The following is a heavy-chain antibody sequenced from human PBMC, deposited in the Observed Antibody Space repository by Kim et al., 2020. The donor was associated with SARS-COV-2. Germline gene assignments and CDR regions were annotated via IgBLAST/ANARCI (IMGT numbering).Heavy chain of an antibody. CDR3: ARGPFELTGTTGIFDY. CDR2: IYYSGST. Sequence: SETLSLTCTVSGGSISSSSYYWGWIRQPPGKGLEWIGSIYYSGSTYYNPSLKSRVTISVDTSKNQFSLKLSSVTAADTAVYYCARGPFELTGTTGIFDYWGQGTLVTVSS. V-gene: IGHV4-39*07. CDR1: GGSISSSSYY. J-gene: IGHJ4*02. D-gene: IGHD1-7*01.